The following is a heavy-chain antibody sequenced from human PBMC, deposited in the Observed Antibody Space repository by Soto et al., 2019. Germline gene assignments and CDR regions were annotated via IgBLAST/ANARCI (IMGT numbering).Heavy chain of an antibody. CDR1: SGSFSGYY. J-gene: IGHJ4*02. CDR3: ARAPKVSGSSQTRPDF. V-gene: IGHV4-34*01. D-gene: IGHD6-6*01. Sequence: SETLSLTCSIYSGSFSGYYWSWIRQPPGKGLEWIGEISQSGNTNYGPSLKSRVSISIDTSKKQFSLNLASVSAADTAVYYCARAPKVSGSSQTRPDFWGQGTLVTVSS. CDR2: ISQSGNT.